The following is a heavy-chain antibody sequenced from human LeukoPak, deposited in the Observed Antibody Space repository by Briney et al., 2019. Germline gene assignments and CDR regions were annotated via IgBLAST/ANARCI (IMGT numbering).Heavy chain of an antibody. CDR3: ARDICGYNYGCFDS. CDR2: IFHSGST. Sequence: SGTLSLTCVVSGGSISSNNWWSWVRQPPGKGLEWIGEIFHSGSTNYNPSLKSRVTISVDKSKNQFSLRLSSVTAADTAVYYCARDICGYNYGCFDSWGQGTLVTVSS. CDR1: GGSISSNNW. D-gene: IGHD5-18*01. J-gene: IGHJ4*02. V-gene: IGHV4-4*02.